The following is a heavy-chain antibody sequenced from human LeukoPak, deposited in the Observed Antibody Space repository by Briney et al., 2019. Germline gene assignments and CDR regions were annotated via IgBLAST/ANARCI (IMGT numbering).Heavy chain of an antibody. CDR1: GGSISSGYY. J-gene: IGHJ4*02. CDR2: IYHSGST. Sequence: SETLSLTCAVSGGSISSGYYWGWIRQPPGKGLEWIGSIYHSGSTYYNPSLKSRVTISVDTSKNQFSLKLSSVTAADTAVYYCAREGGAYCSGGSCYDYWGQGTLVTVSS. CDR3: AREGGAYCSGGSCYDY. D-gene: IGHD2-15*01. V-gene: IGHV4-38-2*02.